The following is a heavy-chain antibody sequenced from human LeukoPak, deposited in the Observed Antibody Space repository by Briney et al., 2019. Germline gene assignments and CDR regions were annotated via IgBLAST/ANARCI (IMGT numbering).Heavy chain of an antibody. CDR2: INHSGST. CDR3: ARSSADILTGYYKPDNYYFDY. V-gene: IGHV4-34*01. CDR1: GGSFSGYY. J-gene: IGHJ4*02. Sequence: SETLSLTYAVYGGSFSGYYWSWIRQPPGKGLEWIGEINHSGSTNYNPSLKSRVTISVDTSKNQFSLKLSSVTAADTAVYYCARSSADILTGYYKPDNYYFDYWGQGTLVTVSS. D-gene: IGHD3-9*01.